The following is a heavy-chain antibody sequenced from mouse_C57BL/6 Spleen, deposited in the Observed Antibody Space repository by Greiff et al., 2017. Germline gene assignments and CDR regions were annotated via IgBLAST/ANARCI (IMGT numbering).Heavy chain of an antibody. V-gene: IGHV1-50*01. J-gene: IGHJ4*01. CDR2: IDPSASYT. Sequence: VQLQQPGAELVKPGASVKLSCKASGYTFTSYWMQWVKQRPGQGLEWIGEIDPSASYTNYNQQFKGKATLPVAPSSSTAYMQLRRLTSEDSAVSNCARKIDGYLPYYYALDDWGQGTSVTASS. CDR3: ARKIDGYLPYYYALDD. CDR1: GYTFTSYW. D-gene: IGHD2-3*01.